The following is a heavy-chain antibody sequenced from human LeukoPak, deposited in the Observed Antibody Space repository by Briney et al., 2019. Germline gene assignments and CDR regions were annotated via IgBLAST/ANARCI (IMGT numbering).Heavy chain of an antibody. V-gene: IGHV3-48*01. CDR1: GFTFSSYS. J-gene: IGHJ6*03. D-gene: IGHD3-16*01. Sequence: GGSLRLSCVASGFTFSSYSMNWVRQAPGKGLEWVSYLSGSSGTIYYADSVKGRFTISRDNAKNSLYLQLLSLRAEDTAVYYCARRSEFGVLYYMDIWGKGTTVTVSS. CDR3: ARRSEFGVLYYMDI. CDR2: LSGSSGTI.